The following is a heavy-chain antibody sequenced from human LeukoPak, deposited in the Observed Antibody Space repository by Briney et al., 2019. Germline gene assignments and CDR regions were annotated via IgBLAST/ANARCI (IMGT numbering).Heavy chain of an antibody. Sequence: GGSLRLSCAASGFTFSSYAIHWGRQAPGKGLEWVAVISYDGSNKYYADSVKGRFTISRDNSKNTLYLQMNSLRAEDTAVYYCARDGRAVAGNGGVDAFDIWGQGTMVTVSS. J-gene: IGHJ3*02. CDR1: GFTFSSYA. CDR2: ISYDGSNK. CDR3: ARDGRAVAGNGGVDAFDI. V-gene: IGHV3-30-3*01. D-gene: IGHD6-19*01.